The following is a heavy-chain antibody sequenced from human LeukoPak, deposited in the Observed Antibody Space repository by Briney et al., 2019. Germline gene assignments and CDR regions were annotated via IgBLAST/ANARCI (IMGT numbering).Heavy chain of an antibody. V-gene: IGHV3-23*01. Sequence: GGSLRLSCAASGFTFDDYAMSWVRQAPGKGLEWVSAISGSGDSTYYADSVKGRFTISRDNSKNTLYLQMNSLRAEDTAVYYCAKGVDTTVTTGFDYWGQGTLVTVSS. CDR2: ISGSGDST. D-gene: IGHD4-17*01. J-gene: IGHJ4*02. CDR1: GFTFDDYA. CDR3: AKGVDTTVTTGFDY.